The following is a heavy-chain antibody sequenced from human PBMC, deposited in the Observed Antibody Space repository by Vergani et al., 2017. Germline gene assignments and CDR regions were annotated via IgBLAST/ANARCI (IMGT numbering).Heavy chain of an antibody. CDR2: ISYDGNNK. D-gene: IGHD3-10*01. CDR3: AGERSWRGVRRYFDL. Sequence: QVQLVESGGGVVQPGRSLRLSCAVSGCTVSSYAMYWVRQAPGKGLEWVAVISYDGNNKYYADSVKGGFTIPRNNSKNTLYLQMNSLRPEDKAVYYCAGERSWRGVRRYFDLWGRGTLVTVSS. CDR1: GCTVSSYA. J-gene: IGHJ2*01. V-gene: IGHV3-30*04.